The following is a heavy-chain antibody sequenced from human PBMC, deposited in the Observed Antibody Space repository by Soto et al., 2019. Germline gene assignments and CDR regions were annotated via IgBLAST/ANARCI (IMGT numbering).Heavy chain of an antibody. D-gene: IGHD6-19*01. J-gene: IGHJ6*02. CDR3: ARKVSSCCCVYHCDGMDF. CDR2: ISAYNGNT. Sequence: SVTVSCKACGYTFPSYGISWVRRAPGQGLEWMGWISAYNGNTNYAQKLQGRVTMTTDTSTSTAYMELRSLRSDDTAVYYCARKVSSCCCVYHCDGMDFPSQGTTVIGS. V-gene: IGHV1-18*01. CDR1: GYTFPSYG.